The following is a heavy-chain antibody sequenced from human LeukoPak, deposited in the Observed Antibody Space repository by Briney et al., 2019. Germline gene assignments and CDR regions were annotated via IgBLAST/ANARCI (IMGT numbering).Heavy chain of an antibody. Sequence: SETLSLTCAVYGGSFSRYYWSWIRQPPGKGLEWIGEINDIGNTNYDPSLRSRVTISVDTSKNKFSLSLTSATAADTAVYFCARLGSVGYYNYQYMDIWGNGTTVTVSS. CDR1: GGSFSRYY. V-gene: IGHV4-34*01. D-gene: IGHD3-10*01. CDR2: INDIGNT. CDR3: ARLGSVGYYNYQYMDI. J-gene: IGHJ6*03.